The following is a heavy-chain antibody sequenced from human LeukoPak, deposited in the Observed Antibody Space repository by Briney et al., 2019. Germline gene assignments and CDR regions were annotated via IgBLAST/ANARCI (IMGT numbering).Heavy chain of an antibody. CDR2: IYYSGST. V-gene: IGHV4-59*12. J-gene: IGHJ4*01. CDR1: GGSISSYY. CDR3: ARDLGFWSGPDY. Sequence: KPSETLSLTCTVSGGSISSYYWSWIRQPPGKGLEWIGDIYYSGSTNYNPSLKSRVTMSVDTSKNQFSLRLSSVTAADTAVYYCARDLGFWSGPDYWGHGTLVTVSS. D-gene: IGHD3-3*01.